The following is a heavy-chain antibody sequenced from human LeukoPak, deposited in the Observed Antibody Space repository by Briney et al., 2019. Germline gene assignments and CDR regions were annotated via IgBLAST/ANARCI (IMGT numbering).Heavy chain of an antibody. CDR2: ISSSGSTI. V-gene: IGHV3-48*03. CDR1: GFTFSSYE. J-gene: IGHJ4*02. Sequence: GGSLRLXCAASGFTFSSYEMNWVRQAPGKGLEWVSYISSSGSTIYYADSVKGRFTISRDNAKNSLYLQMNSLRAEDTAVYYCARATPDYYDSSGYFDYWGQGTLVTVSS. D-gene: IGHD3-22*01. CDR3: ARATPDYYDSSGYFDY.